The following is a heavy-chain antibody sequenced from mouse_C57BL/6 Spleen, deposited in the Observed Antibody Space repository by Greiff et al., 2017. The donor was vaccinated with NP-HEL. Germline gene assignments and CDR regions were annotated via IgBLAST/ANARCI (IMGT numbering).Heavy chain of an antibody. Sequence: VQLKESGPGLVKPSQSLSLTCSVTGYSITSGYYWNWIRQFPGNKLEWMGYISYDGSNNYNPSLKNRISITRDTSKNQFFLKLNSVTTEDTATYYCARADYYGSSRFAYWGQGTLVTVSA. CDR2: ISYDGSN. D-gene: IGHD1-1*01. J-gene: IGHJ3*01. CDR1: GYSITSGYY. V-gene: IGHV3-6*01. CDR3: ARADYYGSSRFAY.